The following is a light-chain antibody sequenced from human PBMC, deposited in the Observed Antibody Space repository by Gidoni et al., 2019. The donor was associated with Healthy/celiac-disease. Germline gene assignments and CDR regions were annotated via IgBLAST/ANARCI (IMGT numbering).Light chain of an antibody. CDR2: DAS. J-gene: IGKJ2*01. Sequence: DIQMTQSPSSLSASVGDRVTITCQASQDISNYLNWYQQKPGKAPKLLIYDASNLETGVPSRFSGSGSGTAFTFTISSLQPEDIATYYCQQYDNLSYTFGQGTKLEIK. CDR3: QQYDNLSYT. CDR1: QDISNY. V-gene: IGKV1-33*01.